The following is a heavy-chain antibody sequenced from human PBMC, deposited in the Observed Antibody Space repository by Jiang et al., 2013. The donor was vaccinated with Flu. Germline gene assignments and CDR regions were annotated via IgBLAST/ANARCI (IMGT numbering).Heavy chain of an antibody. V-gene: IGHV4-30-4*01. CDR3: ARSTSLYYYDSRASNYYFDY. J-gene: IGHJ4*02. CDR1: NGSISRGDYY. Sequence: GPGLVKPSQTLSLTCTVSNGSISRGDYYWNWIRQSPGKGLEWIGHIFYSGNTFYNPSLKSRVIISVDTSKSQFSVKLSSVTAADTAVYYCARSTSLYYYDSRASNYYFDYWGQGTLVSVSS. CDR2: IFYSGNT. D-gene: IGHD3-22*01.